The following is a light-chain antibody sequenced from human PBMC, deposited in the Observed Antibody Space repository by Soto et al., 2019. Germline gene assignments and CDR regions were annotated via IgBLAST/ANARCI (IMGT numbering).Light chain of an antibody. CDR1: QTVTRSY. V-gene: IGKV3-20*01. Sequence: EIVLTQSPATLSLSPGERATLSCRASQTVTRSYLAWYQHKPGQAPRLLISGISRRAPGIPDRFSGDGSGTDFTPTISRLEPEDYAVYYCHQYDGSPITFGQGTRLEIK. J-gene: IGKJ5*01. CDR2: GIS. CDR3: HQYDGSPIT.